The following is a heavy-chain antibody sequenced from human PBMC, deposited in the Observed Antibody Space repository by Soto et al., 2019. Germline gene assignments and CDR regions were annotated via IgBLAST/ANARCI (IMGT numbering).Heavy chain of an antibody. D-gene: IGHD2-15*01. J-gene: IGHJ5*02. Sequence: EVQLVESGGGLVKPGGSLRLSCAASGFTFSSYSMNWVRQAPGKGLEWVSSISSSSSYIYYADSVKGRFTISRDNAKNSLYLQMNSLRAEYTAVYYCARDRTDTVVVVAAIYWFDPWGQGTLVTFSS. V-gene: IGHV3-21*01. CDR2: ISSSSSYI. CDR1: GFTFSSYS. CDR3: ARDRTDTVVVVAAIYWFDP.